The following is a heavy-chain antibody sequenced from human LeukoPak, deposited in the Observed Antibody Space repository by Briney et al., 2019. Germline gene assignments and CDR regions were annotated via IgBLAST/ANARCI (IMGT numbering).Heavy chain of an antibody. CDR1: GGSISSYY. J-gene: IGHJ5*02. Sequence: PSETLSLTCTVSGGSISSYYWSWIRQPPGKGLEWIGYIYYSGSTNYNPSLKSRVTISVDTSKNQFSLKLSSVTAADTAVYYCARGSSLAASWGQGTLVTASS. V-gene: IGHV4-59*01. D-gene: IGHD6-6*01. CDR2: IYYSGST. CDR3: ARGSSLAAS.